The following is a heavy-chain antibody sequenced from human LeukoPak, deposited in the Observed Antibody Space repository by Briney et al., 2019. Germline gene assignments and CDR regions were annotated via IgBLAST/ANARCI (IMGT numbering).Heavy chain of an antibody. CDR2: FDPEDGET. CDR3: ATAYCTNGVCSDYFDY. Sequence: ASVKVSCKVSGYTLTELSMHWVRQAPGKGLEWMGGFDPEDGETIYAQKFQGRVTMTEDTSTDTAYMELSSLRSEDTAVYYCATAYCTNGVCSDYFDYWGQGTLVTVSS. V-gene: IGHV1-24*01. D-gene: IGHD2-8*01. CDR1: GYTLTELS. J-gene: IGHJ4*02.